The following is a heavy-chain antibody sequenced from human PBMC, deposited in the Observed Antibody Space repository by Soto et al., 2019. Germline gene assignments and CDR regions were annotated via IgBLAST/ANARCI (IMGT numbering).Heavy chain of an antibody. Sequence: SETLSLTCTVSGGSISSGGYYWSWVRQHPGKGLEWIGCIYYSGSTYYNPSLKSRVTISVDTSKNQFSLKLSSVTAADTAVYYCARGLYSSSYGMDVWGQGTTVTVSS. D-gene: IGHD6-6*01. CDR1: GGSISSGGYY. J-gene: IGHJ6*02. CDR3: ARGLYSSSYGMDV. V-gene: IGHV4-31*03. CDR2: IYYSGST.